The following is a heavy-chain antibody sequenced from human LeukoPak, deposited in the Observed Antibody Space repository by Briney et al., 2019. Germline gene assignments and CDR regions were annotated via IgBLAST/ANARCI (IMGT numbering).Heavy chain of an antibody. Sequence: GGSPRLSCAASGFTFSSYAMSWVRQAPGKGLEWVSAISGSGGSTYYADSVKGRFTISRDNSKNTLYLQMNSLRAEDTAVYYCAKATIAAAAPGDWFDPWGQGTLVTVSS. J-gene: IGHJ5*02. CDR2: ISGSGGST. D-gene: IGHD6-13*01. CDR1: GFTFSSYA. V-gene: IGHV3-23*01. CDR3: AKATIAAAAPGDWFDP.